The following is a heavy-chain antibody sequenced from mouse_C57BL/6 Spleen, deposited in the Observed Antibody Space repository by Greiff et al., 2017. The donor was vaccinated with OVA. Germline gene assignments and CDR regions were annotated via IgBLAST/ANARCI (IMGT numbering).Heavy chain of an antibody. CDR2: IDPSDSYT. CDR3: ARTDGYYCFDY. Sequence: VQLQQSGAELVKPGASVKLSCKASGYTFTSYWMQWVKQRPGQGLEWIGEIDPSDSYTNYNQKFKGKATLTVDTSSSTAYMQLSSLTSEDSAVYYCARTDGYYCFDYWGQGTTLTVSS. D-gene: IGHD2-3*01. J-gene: IGHJ2*01. V-gene: IGHV1-50*01. CDR1: GYTFTSYW.